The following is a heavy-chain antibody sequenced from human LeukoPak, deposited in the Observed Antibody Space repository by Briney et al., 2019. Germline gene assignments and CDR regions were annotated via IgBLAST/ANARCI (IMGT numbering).Heavy chain of an antibody. Sequence: PGGSLRLSCAASGFTFNNYAMHWVRQAPGKGLEWVAIISYDGSNKYYADSVKGRFTISRDNSKNTLYLQMNSLRAEDTAVYYCAREGLRWTKGNFDYWGQGTLVTVSS. CDR1: GFTFNNYA. CDR3: AREGLRWTKGNFDY. V-gene: IGHV3-30*04. J-gene: IGHJ4*02. CDR2: ISYDGSNK. D-gene: IGHD4-23*01.